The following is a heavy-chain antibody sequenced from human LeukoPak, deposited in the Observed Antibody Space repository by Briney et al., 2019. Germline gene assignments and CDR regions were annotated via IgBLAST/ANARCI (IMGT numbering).Heavy chain of an antibody. CDR2: INHNGNVN. CDR3: ARGGGLDV. Sequence: GGSLRLSCAASGFTFSSYWMNWARQDPRKGLEWVASINHNGNVNYYVDSVKGRFTISRDNAKNSLYLQMSNLRAEDTAVYFCARGGGLDVWGQGATVTVSS. V-gene: IGHV3-7*03. D-gene: IGHD3-16*01. CDR1: GFTFSSYW. J-gene: IGHJ6*02.